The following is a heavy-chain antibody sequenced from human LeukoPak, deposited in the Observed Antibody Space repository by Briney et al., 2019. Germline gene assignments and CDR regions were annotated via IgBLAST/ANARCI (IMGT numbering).Heavy chain of an antibody. CDR3: AKEYDIVTGYYAFDI. J-gene: IGHJ3*02. CDR1: RFTFSSYW. CDR2: IKQDASEK. V-gene: IGHV3-7*01. Sequence: PGGSLRLSCAASRFTFSSYWMSWVRQAPGKGLEWVAHIKQDASEKYYVDSVKGRFIISRDNSKNTLYLQMNSLRPEDTAVYYCAKEYDIVTGYYAFDIWGQGTMVTVSS. D-gene: IGHD3-9*01.